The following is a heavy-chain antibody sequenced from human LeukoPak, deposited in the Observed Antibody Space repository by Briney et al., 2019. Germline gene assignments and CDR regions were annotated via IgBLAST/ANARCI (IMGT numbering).Heavy chain of an antibody. D-gene: IGHD3-16*02. V-gene: IGHV4-39*01. CDR3: ARHGKFEQSFSGGVILSGAFDI. Sequence: PSQTLSLTCTVSGGSISSSSYYWGWIRQPPGKGLEWIGSIYYSGSTYYNPSLKSRVTISVDTSKNQFSLKLSSVTAADTAVYYCARHGKFEQSFSGGVILSGAFDIWGQGTMVTVSS. CDR1: GGSISSSSYY. J-gene: IGHJ3*02. CDR2: IYYSGST.